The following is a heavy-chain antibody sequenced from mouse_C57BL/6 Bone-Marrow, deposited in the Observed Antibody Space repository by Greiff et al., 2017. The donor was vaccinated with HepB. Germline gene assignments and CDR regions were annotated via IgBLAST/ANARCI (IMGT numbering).Heavy chain of an antibody. V-gene: IGHV5-4*01. CDR2: ISDGGSYT. CDR3: ARDRIYYCGSSPAWFAY. CDR1: GFTFSSYA. J-gene: IGHJ3*01. D-gene: IGHD1-1*01. Sequence: EVKLMESGGGLVKPGGSLKLSCAASGFTFSSYAMSWVRQTPEKRLEWVATISDGGSYTYYPDNVKGRFTISRDNAKNNLYLQMSHLKSEDTAMYYCARDRIYYCGSSPAWFAYWGQGTLVTVSA.